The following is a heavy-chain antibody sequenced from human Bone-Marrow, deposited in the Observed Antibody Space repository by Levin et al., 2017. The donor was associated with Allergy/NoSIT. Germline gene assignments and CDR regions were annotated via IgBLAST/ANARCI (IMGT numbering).Heavy chain of an antibody. V-gene: IGHV3-30*04. CDR1: GFTFRNYE. CDR3: ARGDEAAVAGSYYYGKDV. J-gene: IGHJ6*02. CDR2: ISNEGRNV. Sequence: RSGGSLRLSCAASGFTFRNYEMHWVRQAPGKGMEWVAVISNEGRNVFYADSVKGRFTISRDHSKNTMYLEMNSLRPEDTAVYYCARGDEAAVAGSYYYGKDVWGQGTTVSVSS. D-gene: IGHD6-19*01.